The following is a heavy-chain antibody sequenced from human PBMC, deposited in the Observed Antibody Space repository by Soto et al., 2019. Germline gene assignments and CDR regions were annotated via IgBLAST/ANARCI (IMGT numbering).Heavy chain of an antibody. CDR3: AKDIGDGYNYWFDY. CDR2: ISWNSGSI. CDR1: GFTFDDYA. V-gene: IGHV3-9*01. D-gene: IGHD5-12*01. J-gene: IGHJ4*02. Sequence: GGSLRLSCAASGFTFDDYAMHWVRQAPGKGLEWVSGISWNSGSIGYADSVKGRFTISRDNAKNSLYLQMNSLRAEDTALYYCAKDIGDGYNYWFDYWGQGTLVTVSS.